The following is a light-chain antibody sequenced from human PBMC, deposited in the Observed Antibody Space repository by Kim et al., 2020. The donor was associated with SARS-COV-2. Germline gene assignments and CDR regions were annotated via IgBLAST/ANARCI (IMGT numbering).Light chain of an antibody. Sequence: MSPGESATLSCRASQTVNYNYLAWYQHKPGQAPRLLIHDASSRATGIPDRFSGSGSGTDFTLTISRLEPEDVAVYYCQQYGRSAAFGQGTKVEIK. J-gene: IGKJ1*01. CDR3: QQYGRSAA. CDR2: DAS. CDR1: QTVNYNY. V-gene: IGKV3-20*01.